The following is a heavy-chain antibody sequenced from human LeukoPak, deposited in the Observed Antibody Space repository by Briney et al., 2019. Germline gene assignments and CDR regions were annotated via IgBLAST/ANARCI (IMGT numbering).Heavy chain of an antibody. V-gene: IGHV1-8*03. CDR1: GGTFSSYA. J-gene: IGHJ3*02. CDR2: MNPNSGNT. CDR3: ARERGRITMVRAHDAFDI. Sequence: GASVKVSCKASGGTFSSYAISWVRQATGQGLEWMGWMNPNSGNTGYAQKFQGRVTITRNTSISTAYMELSSLRSEDTAVYYCARERGRITMVRAHDAFDIWGQGTMVTVSS. D-gene: IGHD3-10*01.